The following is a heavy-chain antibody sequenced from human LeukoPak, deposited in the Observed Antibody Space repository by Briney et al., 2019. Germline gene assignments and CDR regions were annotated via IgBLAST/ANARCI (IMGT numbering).Heavy chain of an antibody. CDR3: ARDRDYGDPYFDY. V-gene: IGHV4-31*03. D-gene: IGHD4-17*01. Sequence: SETLSLTCTVSGGSISSSSYYWGWIRQPPGKGLEWIGYIYYSGSTYYNPSLKSRVTISVDTSKNQFSLKLSSVTAADTAVYYCARDRDYGDPYFDYWGQGTLVTVSS. CDR2: IYYSGST. CDR1: GGSISSSSYY. J-gene: IGHJ4*02.